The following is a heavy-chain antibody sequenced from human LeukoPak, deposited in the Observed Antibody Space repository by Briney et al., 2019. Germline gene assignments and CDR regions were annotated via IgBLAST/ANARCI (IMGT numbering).Heavy chain of an antibody. CDR3: ARGGEYGSSVSRELADY. J-gene: IGHJ4*02. V-gene: IGHV1-2*02. CDR1: GYTFTGYY. Sequence: ASVKVSCKASGYTFTGYYMHWVRQAPGQGLEWMGWINPNSGGTNYAQKFQGRVTMTRDTSISTAYMELSRLRSDDTAVYYCARGGEYGSSVSRELADYWGQGTLVTVSS. CDR2: INPNSGGT. D-gene: IGHD6-6*01.